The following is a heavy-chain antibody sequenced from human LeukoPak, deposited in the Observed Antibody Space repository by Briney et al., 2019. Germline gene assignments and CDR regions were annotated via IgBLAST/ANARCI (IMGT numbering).Heavy chain of an antibody. D-gene: IGHD6-19*01. CDR1: GGSISSGDYY. CDR3: ARGSSGWSYFDY. J-gene: IGHJ4*02. CDR2: IYYSGST. V-gene: IGHV4-30-4*08. Sequence: PSQTLSLTCTVSGGSISSGDYYWSWIRQPPGKCLEWIGYIYYSGSTYYNPSLKSRVTISVDTSKNQFSLKLSSVTAADTAVYYCARGSSGWSYFDYWGQGTLVTVSS.